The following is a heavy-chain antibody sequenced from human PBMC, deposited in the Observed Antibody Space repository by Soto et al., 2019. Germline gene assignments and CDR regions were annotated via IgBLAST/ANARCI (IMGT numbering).Heavy chain of an antibody. CDR3: ATNYGGNSGYGS. CDR1: GFTFGSYA. V-gene: IGHV3-30-3*01. Sequence: PGWSLRLACAASGFTFGSYAMHWVRQAPGKGLEWVAVISYDGSNKYYADSVKGRFTISRDNSKNTIYLQMNSLRAEDTAVYYCATNYGGNSGYGSWGQG. D-gene: IGHD4-17*01. J-gene: IGHJ5*01. CDR2: ISYDGSNK.